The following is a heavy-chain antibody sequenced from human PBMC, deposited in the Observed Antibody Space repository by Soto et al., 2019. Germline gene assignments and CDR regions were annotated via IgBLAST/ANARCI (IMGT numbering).Heavy chain of an antibody. CDR2: INPSGGST. CDR1: GYTFTSYY. V-gene: IGHV1-46*01. D-gene: IGHD2-2*01. J-gene: IGHJ6*02. Sequence: ASVKVSCKASGYTFTSYYMHWVRQAPGQGLEWMGIINPSGGSTSYAQKFQGRVTMTRDTSTSTVYMELSSLRSEDTAVYYCAREVPRYCSSTSCFNKMDVWGQGTTVTVSS. CDR3: AREVPRYCSSTSCFNKMDV.